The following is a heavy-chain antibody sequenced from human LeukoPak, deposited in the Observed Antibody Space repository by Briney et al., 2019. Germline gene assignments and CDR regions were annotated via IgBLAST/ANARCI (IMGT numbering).Heavy chain of an antibody. D-gene: IGHD4-17*01. CDR1: GFTFSRYW. CDR2: INPDDKSA. J-gene: IGHJ3*02. V-gene: IGHV3-74*01. CDR3: ARARGPGGDLAFDI. Sequence: GESLRLSCAASGFTFSRYWIHWVRQAPGKGLVWVSRINPDDKSASYADSVKGRFTIARDDARKTLYLQMNSLRAEDTAVYYCARARGPGGDLAFDIWGQGTMVTVSS.